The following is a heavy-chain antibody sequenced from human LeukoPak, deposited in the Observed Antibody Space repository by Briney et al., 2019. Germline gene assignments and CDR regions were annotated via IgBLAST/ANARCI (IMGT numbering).Heavy chain of an antibody. CDR3: ARFAVHRRIAVDGQFGLDY. V-gene: IGHV1-46*01. CDR1: GYTLTELS. CDR2: INPSGGST. D-gene: IGHD6-19*01. J-gene: IGHJ4*02. Sequence: ASVKVSCKVSGYTLTELSMHWVRQAPGQGLEWMGIINPSGGSTNYAQKFQGRVTMTRDTSTSTVYMELSSLRSEDTAVYYCARFAVHRRIAVDGQFGLDYWGQGTLVTVSS.